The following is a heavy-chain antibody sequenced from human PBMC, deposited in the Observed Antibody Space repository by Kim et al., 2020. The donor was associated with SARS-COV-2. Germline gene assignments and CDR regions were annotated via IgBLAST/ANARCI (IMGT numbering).Heavy chain of an antibody. CDR1: GYTFTGYY. J-gene: IGHJ5*02. D-gene: IGHD1-7*01. V-gene: IGHV1-2*06. Sequence: ASVKVSCKASGYTFTGYYMHWVRQAPGQGLEWMGRINPNSGGTNYAQKFQGRVTMTRDTSISTAYMELSRLRSDDTAVYYCARDPGITGTTMGTGWFDPWGQGTLVTVSS. CDR2: INPNSGGT. CDR3: ARDPGITGTTMGTGWFDP.